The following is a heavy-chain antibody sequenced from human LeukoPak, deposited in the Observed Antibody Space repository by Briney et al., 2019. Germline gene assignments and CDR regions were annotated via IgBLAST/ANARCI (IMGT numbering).Heavy chain of an antibody. CDR1: GGTFSSYA. CDR2: IIPIFGTA. CDR3: ARGYSSSSSFWYFDL. V-gene: IGHV1-69*05. D-gene: IGHD6-6*01. J-gene: IGHJ2*01. Sequence: ASVKVSCKASGGTFSSYAISWVRQAPGQGLEWMGGIIPIFGTANYAQKFQGRVTITTDESTSTAYMELSSLRSEDTAVYYCARGYSSSSSFWYFDLWGRGTLVTVSS.